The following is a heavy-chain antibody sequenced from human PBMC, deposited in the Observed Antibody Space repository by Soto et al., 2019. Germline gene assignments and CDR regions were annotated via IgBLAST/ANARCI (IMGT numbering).Heavy chain of an antibody. Sequence: GGSLRLSCAASGFTFSSYSMNWVRQAPGKGLEWVSSISSSSSYIYYADSVKGRFPISRDNAKNSLYLQMNSLGAEDTAVYYCARVAQIVDIVVVPAALKGGDDAFDIWGQGTMVTVSS. CDR3: ARVAQIVDIVVVPAALKGGDDAFDI. D-gene: IGHD2-2*03. CDR2: ISSSSSYI. J-gene: IGHJ3*02. CDR1: GFTFSSYS. V-gene: IGHV3-21*01.